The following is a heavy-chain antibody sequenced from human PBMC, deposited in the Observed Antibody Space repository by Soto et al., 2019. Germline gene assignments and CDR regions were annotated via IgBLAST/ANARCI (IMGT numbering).Heavy chain of an antibody. J-gene: IGHJ6*02. CDR2: IRSKANSYAT. V-gene: IGHV3-73*01. D-gene: IGHD6-6*01. Sequence: GGSLRLSCAASGFTFSGSAMHWVRQASGKGLEWVGRIRSKANSYATAYAASVKGRFTISRDDSKNTAYLQMNSLKTEDTAVYYCTRRIAARYYYYGMDVWGQGTTVTVSS. CDR3: TRRIAARYYYYGMDV. CDR1: GFTFSGSA.